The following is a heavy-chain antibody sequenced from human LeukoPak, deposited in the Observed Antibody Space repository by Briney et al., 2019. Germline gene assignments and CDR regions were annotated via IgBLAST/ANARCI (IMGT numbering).Heavy chain of an antibody. CDR2: IIPIFGTA. CDR1: GGTFSSYA. J-gene: IGHJ5*02. D-gene: IGHD2-21*02. V-gene: IGHV1-69*05. Sequence: SVKVSCKASGGTFSSYAISWVRQAPGQGLEWMGGIIPIFGTANYAQKFQGRVTITTDESTSTAYMELSSLRSEDTAVYYCARGEDCGGDCYPYNWFDPRGQGTLVTVSS. CDR3: ARGEDCGGDCYPYNWFDP.